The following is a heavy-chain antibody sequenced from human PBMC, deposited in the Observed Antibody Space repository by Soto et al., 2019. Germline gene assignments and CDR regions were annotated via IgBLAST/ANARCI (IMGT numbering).Heavy chain of an antibody. Sequence: GATPGTPTQRLALTCSSLWSPFLTIGMRLSLIRQPPGRALEWLARIDWDDDKFYSTSLKTRLTISKDTSKNQVVLTMTNMDPVDTPAYYCAREVSCGMDVWRQGTTDTVTS. V-gene: IGHV2-70*04. CDR1: WSPFLTIGMR. CDR2: IDWDDDK. CDR3: AREVSCGMDV. D-gene: IGHD6-6*01. J-gene: IGHJ6*02.